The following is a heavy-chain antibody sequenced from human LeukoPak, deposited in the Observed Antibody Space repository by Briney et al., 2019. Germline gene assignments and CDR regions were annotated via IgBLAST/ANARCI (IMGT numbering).Heavy chain of an antibody. CDR3: ARLPYSGTNYFDY. CDR2: IYPDDSDT. CDR1: GYSFTTYW. Sequence: GESLKISCKGSGYSFTTYWIGWVRQMPGKGLEWMGFIYPDDSDTRYSLSFQGLVTVSADKSISTAYLQWSSLKASDTAMYYCARLPYSGTNYFDYWGQGTLVTVSS. J-gene: IGHJ4*02. V-gene: IGHV5-51*01. D-gene: IGHD1-14*01.